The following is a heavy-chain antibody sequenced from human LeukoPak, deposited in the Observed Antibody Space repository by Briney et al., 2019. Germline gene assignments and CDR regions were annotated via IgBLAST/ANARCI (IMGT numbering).Heavy chain of an antibody. J-gene: IGHJ4*02. V-gene: IGHV4-30-4*01. CDR2: IYYSGST. CDR1: GGSISSGDYY. Sequence: PSQTLSLTCTVSGGSISSGDYYWSWIRQPPGKGLEWIGYIYYSGSTYYNPSLKSRVTISVDTSKNQFSLKLSSVTAADTAVYYCARHLVLWFGESPAGVDYFDYWGQGTLVTVSS. CDR3: ARHLVLWFGESPAGVDYFDY. D-gene: IGHD3-10*01.